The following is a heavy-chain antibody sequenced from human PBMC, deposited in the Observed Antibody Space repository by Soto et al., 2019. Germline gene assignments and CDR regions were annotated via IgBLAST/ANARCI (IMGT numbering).Heavy chain of an antibody. CDR1: GGSISSGDYY. D-gene: IGHD3-22*01. Sequence: SETLSLTCTVSGGSISSGDYYWSWIRQPPGKGLEWIGYIYYSGSTYYNPSLKSRVTISVDTSKNQFSLKLSSVTAADTAVYYCARGAFLYYYDSSGYRDPQPGRYFDYWGQGTLVTVSS. CDR2: IYYSGST. J-gene: IGHJ4*02. CDR3: ARGAFLYYYDSSGYRDPQPGRYFDY. V-gene: IGHV4-30-4*01.